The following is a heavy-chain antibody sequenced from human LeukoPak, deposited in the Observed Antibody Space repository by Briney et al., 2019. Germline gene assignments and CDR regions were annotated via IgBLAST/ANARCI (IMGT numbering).Heavy chain of an antibody. Sequence: SVKVSCEASGGTFSSYAISWVRQAPGQGLEWMGRIIPIFGTANYAQKFQGRVTITTDESTSTAYMELSSLRSEDTAVYYCARDWSGSGSYYSPYYYYYYMDVWGKGTTVTVSS. J-gene: IGHJ6*03. CDR3: ARDWSGSGSYYSPYYYYYYMDV. CDR2: IIPIFGTA. D-gene: IGHD3-10*01. V-gene: IGHV1-69*05. CDR1: GGTFSSYA.